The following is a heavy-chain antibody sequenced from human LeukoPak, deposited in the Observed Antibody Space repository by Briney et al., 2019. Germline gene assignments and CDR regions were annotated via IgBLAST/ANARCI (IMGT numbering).Heavy chain of an antibody. J-gene: IGHJ5*02. CDR1: EFSFSNFA. CDR3: AREDNPLWFDP. CDR2: ISYDGSIR. Sequence: GGSLRLSCAASEFSFSNFAMYWVRQAPGKGLEWLAVISYDGSIRYYADSVKGRFTISRDNSNNTVHLQMNSLRPDDSALYYCAREDNPLWFDPWGQGTLVTVSP. D-gene: IGHD1-1*01. V-gene: IGHV3-30-3*01.